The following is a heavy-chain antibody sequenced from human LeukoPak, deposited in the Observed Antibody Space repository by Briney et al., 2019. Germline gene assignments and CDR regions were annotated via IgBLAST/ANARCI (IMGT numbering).Heavy chain of an antibody. Sequence: ASVKVSCKASGYTFTSYGISWVRQAPGQGLEWMGRISAYNGNTNYAQKLQGRVTMTTDTSTSTAYMELRSLRSDDTAVYYCARDEGYDILTGYYNVFWFDPWGQGTLVTVSS. D-gene: IGHD3-9*01. CDR2: ISAYNGNT. CDR1: GYTFTSYG. J-gene: IGHJ5*02. CDR3: ARDEGYDILTGYYNVFWFDP. V-gene: IGHV1-18*04.